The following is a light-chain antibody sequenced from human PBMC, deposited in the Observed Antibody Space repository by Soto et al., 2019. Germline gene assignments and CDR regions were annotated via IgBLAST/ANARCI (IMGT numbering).Light chain of an antibody. J-gene: IGKJ2*01. CDR2: KAS. CDR1: QSVSRW. Sequence: DIQITQSPSTLSASVGDRLTITCRANQSVSRWLAWYQQKPGRAPNLLIYKASTLESGVPLRFSGSGSGTEFTLTINSVQPDDSATYYCQQYSTSPYNFGQGTKVDIK. CDR3: QQYSTSPYN. V-gene: IGKV1-5*03.